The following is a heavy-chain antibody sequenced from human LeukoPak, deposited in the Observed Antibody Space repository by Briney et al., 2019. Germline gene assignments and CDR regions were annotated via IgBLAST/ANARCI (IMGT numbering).Heavy chain of an antibody. V-gene: IGHV4-38-2*02. CDR2: IYHTRST. CDR1: GYSISNGYY. CDR3: ATLYSGSPLTTAV. Sequence: NTSETLSLTCTVSGYSISNGYYWGWIRQPPGKGLEWIGSIYHTRSTYYNLSLKSRFTISVDTSKNQFSLNLSSVTAADTAVYYCATLYSGSPLTTAVWGQGTLVTVSS. J-gene: IGHJ4*02. D-gene: IGHD1-26*01.